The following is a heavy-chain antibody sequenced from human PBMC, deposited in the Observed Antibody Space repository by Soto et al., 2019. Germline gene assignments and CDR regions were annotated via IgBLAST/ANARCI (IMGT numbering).Heavy chain of an antibody. CDR3: DHDGPAYGMDV. CDR1: GGSISSGGYY. J-gene: IGHJ6*02. CDR2: IYYSGST. Sequence: PSETLSLTCTVSGGSISSGGYYWSWIRQHPGKGLEWIGYIYYSGSTYYNPSLKSRVTISVDTSKNQFSLKLSSVTAADTAVYYCDHDGPAYGMDVWGQGTTVTVSS. V-gene: IGHV4-31*03. D-gene: IGHD3-16*01.